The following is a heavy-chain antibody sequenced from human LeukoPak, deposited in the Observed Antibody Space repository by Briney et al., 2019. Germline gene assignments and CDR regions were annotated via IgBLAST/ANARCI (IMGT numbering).Heavy chain of an antibody. CDR1: GYTSTNYG. Sequence: GASVKVSCKASGYTSTNYGISWVRQAPGQGLEWMGWISINRGNTNYAQKFQGRVTMTRDTSISTAYMELSRLRSDDTAVYYCARGGEDYGGNPKEIDYWGQGTLVTVSS. V-gene: IGHV1-18*01. D-gene: IGHD4-23*01. CDR2: ISINRGNT. J-gene: IGHJ4*02. CDR3: ARGGEDYGGNPKEIDY.